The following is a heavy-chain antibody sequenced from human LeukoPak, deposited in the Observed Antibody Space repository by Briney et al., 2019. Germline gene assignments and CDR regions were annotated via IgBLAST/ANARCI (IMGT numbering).Heavy chain of an antibody. Sequence: GGSLRLSCAASGFTVSSNYMSWVRQAPGKGLEWVGRIKSKTDGGTTDYAAPVKSRFTISRDDSKNTLYLQMNSLKTEDTAVYYCTALKYYWGQGTLVTVSS. J-gene: IGHJ4*02. CDR1: GFTVSSNY. CDR2: IKSKTDGGTT. CDR3: TALKYY. V-gene: IGHV3-15*01.